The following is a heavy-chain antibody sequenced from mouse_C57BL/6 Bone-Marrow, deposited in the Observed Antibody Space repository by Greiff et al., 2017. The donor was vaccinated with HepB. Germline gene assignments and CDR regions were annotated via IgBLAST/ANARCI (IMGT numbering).Heavy chain of an antibody. CDR2: IDPENGDT. J-gene: IGHJ1*03. CDR1: GFNIKDDY. V-gene: IGHV14-4*01. D-gene: IGHD1-1*01. CDR3: TTEGYYYGGYFDV. Sequence: VQLQQSGAELVRPEASVKLSCTASGFNIKDDYMHWVKQRPEQGLEWIGWIDPENGDTEYASKFQGKATITADTSSNTAYLQLSSLTSEDTAVYYCTTEGYYYGGYFDVWGTGTTVTVSS.